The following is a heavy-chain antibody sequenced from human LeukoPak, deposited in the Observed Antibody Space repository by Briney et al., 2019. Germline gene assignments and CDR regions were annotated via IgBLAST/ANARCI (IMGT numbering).Heavy chain of an antibody. J-gene: IGHJ4*02. V-gene: IGHV3-53*05. Sequence: GGSLRLSCAASGFSVSNNYVTWVRQPPGKGLEWVSVIYSDGSTYYADSVKGRFTISRDNSKNTLYLQMNSLRAEDTALYYCTDAVAGWGQGTLVTVS. CDR1: GFSVSNNY. CDR2: IYSDGST. D-gene: IGHD4-23*01. CDR3: TDAVAG.